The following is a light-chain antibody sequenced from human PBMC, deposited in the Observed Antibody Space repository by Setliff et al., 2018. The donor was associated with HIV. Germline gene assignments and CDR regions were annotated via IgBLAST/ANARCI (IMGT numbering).Light chain of an antibody. V-gene: IGLV2-14*03. CDR3: SSYTSTSTLVV. J-gene: IGLJ1*01. CDR1: SSDVGGYNY. Sequence: QSALTQPASVSGSPGQSIAISCTGTSSDVGGYNYVSWYQQHPGKAPKLRIYDVSNRSSGVSNRFSGSKSGNTASLTISGLQAEDEADYYCSSYTSTSTLVVFGTGTKVTVL. CDR2: DVS.